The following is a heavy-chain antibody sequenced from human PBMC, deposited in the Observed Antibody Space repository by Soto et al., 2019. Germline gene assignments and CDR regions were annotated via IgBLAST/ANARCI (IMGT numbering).Heavy chain of an antibody. CDR1: GYTFSGYY. CDR3: ARPGAGAAGIFAWFDP. J-gene: IGHJ5*02. CDR2: INPNTGGT. V-gene: IGHV1-2*02. D-gene: IGHD6-13*01. Sequence: GSVKVSCKASGYTFSGYYIHWVRQAPGQGLEWMGWINPNTGGTNYAQKFQGRVTLTRDTSISTAFMDLNSLRSDDTAVYYCARPGAGAAGIFAWFDPWGQGTLVTVSS.